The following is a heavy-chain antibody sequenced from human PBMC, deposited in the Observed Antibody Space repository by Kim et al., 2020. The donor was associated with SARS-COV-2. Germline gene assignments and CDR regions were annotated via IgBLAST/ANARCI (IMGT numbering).Heavy chain of an antibody. CDR3: ARLTYSSRWYTGFDY. CDR1: GGSISSSSYY. D-gene: IGHD6-13*01. V-gene: IGHV4-39*01. CDR2: IYYTGST. Sequence: SETLSLTCTVSGGSISSSSYYWGWIRQPPGKGLEWIGNIYYTGSTYYNPSLKSRVTISVDTSKNQFSLKLSSVTAADTAVYYCARLTYSSRWYTGFDYWGQGTLVTVSS. J-gene: IGHJ4*02.